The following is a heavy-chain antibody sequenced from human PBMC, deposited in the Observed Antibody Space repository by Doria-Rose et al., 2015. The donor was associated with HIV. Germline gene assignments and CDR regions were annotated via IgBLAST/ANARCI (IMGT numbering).Heavy chain of an antibody. V-gene: IGHV2-26*03. D-gene: IGHD6-13*01. CDR2: ILSDDER. Sequence: QESGPVLVKPTETLTLTCTISGVSLSSPGMGVSWIRQPPGKALEWLANILSDDERSYNPSLKSRLTISRCTSKRQLVLTITDTDPVDTATYYCVRIKSSRWYHKYYFDFWGQGTLVIVSA. CDR1: GVSLSSPGMG. J-gene: IGHJ4*02. CDR3: VRIKSSRWYHKYYFDF.